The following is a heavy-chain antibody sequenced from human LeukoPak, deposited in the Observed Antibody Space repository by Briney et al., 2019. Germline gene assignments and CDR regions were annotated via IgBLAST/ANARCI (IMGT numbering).Heavy chain of an antibody. Sequence: GESLKISCKGSGYSFTSNWIGWVRQMPGKGLEWMGIIYPGDSETRYSPSFQGQVTISADKSISTAYLQWSSLKASDTAMYYCATCGGLRNWNYVGNDAFDIWGQGTMVTVSS. V-gene: IGHV5-51*01. D-gene: IGHD1-7*01. CDR1: GYSFTSNW. CDR3: ATCGGLRNWNYVGNDAFDI. CDR2: IYPGDSET. J-gene: IGHJ3*02.